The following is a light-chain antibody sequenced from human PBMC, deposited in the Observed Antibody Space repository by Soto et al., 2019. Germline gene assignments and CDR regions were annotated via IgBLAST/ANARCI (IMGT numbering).Light chain of an antibody. CDR1: QSLLHSNGYNY. V-gene: IGKV2-28*01. J-gene: IGKJ1*01. Sequence: DIVMTQSPLSLPVTPGEPASISCRSSQSLLHSNGYNYLDWYLQKPGQSPQLLIYLGSNRDSGVPDRFRGSGSGTDFTLKISRVEPEDVGVYYCMQTLQSWTFGQGTKVEIK. CDR2: LGS. CDR3: MQTLQSWT.